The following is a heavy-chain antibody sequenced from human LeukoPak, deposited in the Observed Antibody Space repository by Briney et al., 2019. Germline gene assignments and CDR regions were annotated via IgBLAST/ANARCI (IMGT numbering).Heavy chain of an antibody. CDR2: ISGSGGST. V-gene: IGHV3-23*01. CDR3: ARDAYGMDV. J-gene: IGHJ6*02. Sequence: GSLRLSCAASRFTFSSYAMSWVRQAPGKGLEWVSAISGSGGSTYYADSVKGRFTISRDNSKNTLYLQMNSLRVEDTAMYYCARDAYGMDVWGQGTTVTVSS. CDR1: RFTFSSYA.